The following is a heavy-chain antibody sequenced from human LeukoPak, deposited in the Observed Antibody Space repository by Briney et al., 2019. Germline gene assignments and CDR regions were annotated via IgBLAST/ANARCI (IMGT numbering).Heavy chain of an antibody. CDR3: ARRGFYDTSGYLFDY. V-gene: IGHV3-48*03. CDR1: GFIFSRYD. Sequence: GGSLRLSCVASGFIFSRYDMNWVRQAPGKGLEWVSYISTSGSSIYYADSVKGRFTISRDNAKNSLYLQMNSLRAEDTAVYYCARRGFYDTSGYLFDYWGQGTLVTVSS. J-gene: IGHJ4*02. D-gene: IGHD3-22*01. CDR2: ISTSGSSI.